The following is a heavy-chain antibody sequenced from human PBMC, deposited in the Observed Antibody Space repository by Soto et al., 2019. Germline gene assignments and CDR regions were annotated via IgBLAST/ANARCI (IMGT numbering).Heavy chain of an antibody. CDR1: GFTFSSYG. D-gene: IGHD3-22*01. CDR3: AKSETGSYYYDRSGYLDYYFDY. Sequence: PGGSLRLSCAASGFTFSSYGMHWVRQAPGKGLEWVAVISYDGSNKYYADSVKGRFTISRDNSKNTLYLQMNSLRAEDTAVYYCAKSETGSYYYDRSGYLDYYFDYWGQGTMVTVYS. J-gene: IGHJ4*02. CDR2: ISYDGSNK. V-gene: IGHV3-30*18.